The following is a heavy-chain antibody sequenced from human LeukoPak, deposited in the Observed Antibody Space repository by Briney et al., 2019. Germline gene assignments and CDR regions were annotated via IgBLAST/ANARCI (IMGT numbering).Heavy chain of an antibody. CDR2: ISYDGNNK. V-gene: IGHV3-30*18. CDR3: AKGYDYRSGAGSFDY. CDR1: GLTFSSYN. D-gene: IGHD3-10*01. J-gene: IGHJ4*02. Sequence: GGSLRVSCAASGLTFSSYNMHWVRQAPGKGLEWVAVISYDGNNKYYADSVKGRFTISRDNSKNTLYLQMNGLRAEDTAVYYCAKGYDYRSGAGSFDYWGQGTLVTVSS.